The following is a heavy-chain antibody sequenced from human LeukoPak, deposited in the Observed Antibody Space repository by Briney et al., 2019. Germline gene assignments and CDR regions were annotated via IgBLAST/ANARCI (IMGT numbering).Heavy chain of an antibody. D-gene: IGHD4-23*01. V-gene: IGHV4-61*02. CDR1: GGSISSGSYY. J-gene: IGHJ4*02. Sequence: SETLSLTCTVSGGSISSGSYYWSWIRQPAGKGLEWIGRIYTSGSTNYNPSLKSRVTISVDTSKNQFSLKLSSVTAADTAVYYCARVSTVVGQRYFDYWGQGTLVTVSS. CDR2: IYTSGST. CDR3: ARVSTVVGQRYFDY.